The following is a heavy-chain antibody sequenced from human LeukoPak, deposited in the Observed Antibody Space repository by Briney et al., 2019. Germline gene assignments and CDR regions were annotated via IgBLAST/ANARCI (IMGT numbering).Heavy chain of an antibody. J-gene: IGHJ4*02. D-gene: IGHD5-18*01. CDR2: ISYDGSNK. CDR1: GFTFSSYA. V-gene: IGHV3-30-3*01. CDR3: ARELYSYGSKYFDY. Sequence: GGSLRLSCAASGFTFSSYAMHWVRQAPGKGLERVAVISYDGSNKYYADSVKGRFTISRDNSKNTLYLQMNSLRAEDTAVYYCARELYSYGSKYFDYWGQGTLVTVSS.